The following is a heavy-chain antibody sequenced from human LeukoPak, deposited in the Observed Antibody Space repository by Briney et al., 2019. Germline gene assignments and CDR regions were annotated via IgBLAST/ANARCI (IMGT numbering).Heavy chain of an antibody. CDR3: AREFPGRIHRDYFDY. D-gene: IGHD5-18*01. CDR2: ISSSGSTI. V-gene: IGHV3-48*03. Sequence: GGSLRLSCAASGFTFSSYEMNWVRQAPGKGLEGVSYISSSGSTIFYADSVKGRFTISRDNAKNSLYLQMNSLRAEDTAVYYCAREFPGRIHRDYFDYWGQGTLVTVSS. CDR1: GFTFSSYE. J-gene: IGHJ4*02.